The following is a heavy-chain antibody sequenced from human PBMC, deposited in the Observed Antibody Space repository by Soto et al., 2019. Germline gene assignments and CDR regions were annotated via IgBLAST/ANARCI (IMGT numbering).Heavy chain of an antibody. J-gene: IGHJ6*02. CDR2: IIPIFGTA. V-gene: IGHV1-69*01. CDR1: GGTFSSYA. Sequence: QVQLVQSGAEVKKPGSSVKVSCKASGGTFSSYAISWVRQAPGQGLEWMGGIIPIFGTANYAQKFQGRVTITADEPTSTAYMGLSSLRSEDTAGYYCARGYGDYGGYYFCGMDVWGQGTTVTVSS. CDR3: ARGYGDYGGYYFCGMDV. D-gene: IGHD4-17*01.